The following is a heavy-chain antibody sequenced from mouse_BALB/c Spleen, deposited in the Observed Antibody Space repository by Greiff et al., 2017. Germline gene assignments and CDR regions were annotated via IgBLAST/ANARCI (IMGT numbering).Heavy chain of an antibody. J-gene: IGHJ3*02. V-gene: IGHV5-9-4*01. CDR1: GFTFSSYA. Sequence: EVQVVESGGGLVKPGGSLKLSCAASGFTFSSYAMSWVRQSPEKRLEWVAEISSGGSYTYYPDTVTGRFTISRDNAKNTLYLEMSSLRSEDTAMYYCANDGQWGQGTLVTVSA. CDR2: ISSGGSYT. CDR3: ANDGQ.